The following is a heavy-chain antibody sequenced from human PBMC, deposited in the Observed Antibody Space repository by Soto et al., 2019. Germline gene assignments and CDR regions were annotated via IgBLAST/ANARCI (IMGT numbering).Heavy chain of an antibody. V-gene: IGHV3-48*02. J-gene: IGHJ3*02. CDR3: ARSSLVVTAHAFEI. CDR1: GFTFSSYS. D-gene: IGHD2-21*02. Sequence: EVQLVESGGGLVQPGGSLRLSCAASGFTFSSYSMNWVRQAPGKGLEWVSYISSSSSTIYYADSVKGRFTISRDNAKNSLYLQMNILRDEDTAVYYCARSSLVVTAHAFEIWGQWTMVTVSS. CDR2: ISSSSSTI.